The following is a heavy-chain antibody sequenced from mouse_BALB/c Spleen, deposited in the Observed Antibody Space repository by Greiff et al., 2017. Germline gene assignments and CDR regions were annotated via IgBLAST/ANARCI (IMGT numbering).Heavy chain of an antibody. V-gene: IGHV1-87*01. Sequence: QVQLKESGAELARPGASVKLSCKASGYTFTSYWMQWVKQRPGQGLEWIGAIYPGDGDTRYTQKFKGKATLTADKSSSTAYMQLSSLASEDSAVYYCARSLYYYGSSYGAMDYWGQGTSVTVSS. D-gene: IGHD1-1*01. CDR1: GYTFTSYW. CDR3: ARSLYYYGSSYGAMDY. J-gene: IGHJ4*01. CDR2: IYPGDGDT.